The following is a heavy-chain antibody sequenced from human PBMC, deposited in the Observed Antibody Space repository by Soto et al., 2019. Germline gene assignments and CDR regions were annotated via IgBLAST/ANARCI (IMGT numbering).Heavy chain of an antibody. D-gene: IGHD2-15*01. V-gene: IGHV1-69*13. Sequence: SVKVSGKDSGGTFSSYAISWVRQARGQGLEWMGGIIPIFGTANYAQKFQGRVTITADEYTSTAYMVLSSLRSEDTAVYYCARWDRYCSGGSSYSNYYDYGMDVWGQGNTVTVAS. CDR3: ARWDRYCSGGSSYSNYYDYGMDV. CDR2: IIPIFGTA. J-gene: IGHJ6*02. CDR1: GGTFSSYA.